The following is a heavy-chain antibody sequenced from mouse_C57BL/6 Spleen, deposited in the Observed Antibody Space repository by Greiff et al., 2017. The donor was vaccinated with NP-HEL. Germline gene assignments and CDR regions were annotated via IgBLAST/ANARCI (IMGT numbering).Heavy chain of an antibody. CDR1: GYTFTSYW. J-gene: IGHJ1*03. Sequence: VQLQQPGTELVKPGASVKLSCKASGYTFTSYWMHWVKQRPGQGLEWIGNINPSNGGTNYNEKFKSKATLTVDKSSSTAYMQLSSLTSGDSAVYYCARWGDGYYDWYFDVWGTGTTVTVSS. V-gene: IGHV1-53*01. CDR2: INPSNGGT. D-gene: IGHD2-3*01. CDR3: ARWGDGYYDWYFDV.